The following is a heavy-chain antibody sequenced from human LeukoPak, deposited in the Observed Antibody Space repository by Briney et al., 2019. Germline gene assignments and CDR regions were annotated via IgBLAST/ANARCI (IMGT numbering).Heavy chain of an antibody. J-gene: IGHJ4*02. V-gene: IGHV2-70*11. CDR2: IDCDDDK. D-gene: IGHD1-7*01. CDR3: ARTNSITGTNPFDY. Sequence: SGPALVKPTQTLTLTCTFSGFSLSTSGMCVSWIRQPPGKALEWLARIDCDDDKYYRTSLKTRLTISKDTSKNQVVLTMTNMDPVDTATYYCARTNSITGTNPFDYWGQGTLVTVSS. CDR1: GFSLSTSGMC.